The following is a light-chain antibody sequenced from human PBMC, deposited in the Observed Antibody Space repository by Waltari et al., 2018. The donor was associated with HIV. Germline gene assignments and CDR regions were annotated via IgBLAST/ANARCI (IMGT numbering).Light chain of an antibody. CDR1: GSNIGSDT. CDR2: SNN. CDR3: AAWDDSLNGRVV. J-gene: IGLJ2*01. Sequence: QSVLTQPPSASGTPEQRVTISCSGSGSNIGSDTVNWYQQLPGTAPKLPIYSNNQRPSGVPDRFSGSKSGTSASLAISGLQSEDEADYYCAAWDDSLNGRVVFGGGTKLTVL. V-gene: IGLV1-44*01.